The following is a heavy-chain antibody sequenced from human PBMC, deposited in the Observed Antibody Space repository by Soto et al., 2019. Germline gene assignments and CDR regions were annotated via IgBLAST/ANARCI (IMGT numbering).Heavy chain of an antibody. J-gene: IGHJ4*02. CDR1: GFTFTSSA. CDR3: AADSITGTTIDY. Sequence: SVKVSCKASGFTFTSSAVQWVRQARGQRLEWIGWIVVGSGNTNYAQKFQERVTITRDMSTSTAYMELSSLRSEDTAVYYCAADSITGTTIDYWGQGTLVTVSS. D-gene: IGHD1-20*01. V-gene: IGHV1-58*01. CDR2: IVVGSGNT.